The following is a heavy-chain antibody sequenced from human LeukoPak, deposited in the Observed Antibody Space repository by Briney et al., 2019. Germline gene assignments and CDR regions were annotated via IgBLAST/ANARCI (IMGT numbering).Heavy chain of an antibody. Sequence: SETLSLTCAVYGGSLSGYYWRWIRQPPGKGLEWIGEINHSGSTDYNPSLKSRLTISVDTSKNHFSLKMSSVTAADTAVYYCARGDGRDGYKGRLDYWGQGTLVTVSS. CDR3: ARGDGRDGYKGRLDY. D-gene: IGHD5-24*01. V-gene: IGHV4-34*01. J-gene: IGHJ4*02. CDR2: INHSGST. CDR1: GGSLSGYY.